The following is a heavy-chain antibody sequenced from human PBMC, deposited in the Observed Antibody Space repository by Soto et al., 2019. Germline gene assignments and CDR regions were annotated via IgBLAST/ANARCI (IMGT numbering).Heavy chain of an antibody. CDR3: ARGKDIAVAGRPYYYYYGMDV. J-gene: IGHJ6*02. CDR1: GDTFSRYA. V-gene: IGHV1-69*01. Sequence: QVQLVQSGAEVKKPGSSVKVSCKASGDTFSRYAISWVRQAPGQGLEWMGGIIPIFGTANYAQKFQGRVTINADESTSTAYLELSSLRAEDTAVYYCARGKDIAVAGRPYYYYYGMDVWGQGTTGTGSS. D-gene: IGHD6-19*01. CDR2: IIPIFGTA.